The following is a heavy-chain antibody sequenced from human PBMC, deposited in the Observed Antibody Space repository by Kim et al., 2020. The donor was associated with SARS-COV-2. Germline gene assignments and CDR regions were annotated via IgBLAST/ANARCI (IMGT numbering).Heavy chain of an antibody. V-gene: IGHV3-23*01. J-gene: IGHJ4*02. Sequence: DAVKGRFTISRDNSKNTLYLQMKSLRAEDTAVYYCAKDPYNLGLADFDYWGQGTLVTVSS. CDR3: AKDPYNLGLADFDY. D-gene: IGHD3-10*01.